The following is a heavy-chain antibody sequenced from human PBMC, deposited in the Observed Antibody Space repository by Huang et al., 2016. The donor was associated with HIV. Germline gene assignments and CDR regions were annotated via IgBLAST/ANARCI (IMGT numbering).Heavy chain of an antibody. Sequence: QVRLEQWGEGVVKPSDTLSLPCAVYGASFTTYFCSWIRQSPVKVLQWIGEIKPVGPLNYNPFFQRRVIMSGDTRKNQFSLSLRDMTAADAAIYYCARLPTPSYYDTWSLSPVEEDFFYFNMDLWGRGTPVIVSS. CDR2: IKPVGPL. V-gene: IGHV4-34*02. CDR1: GASFTTYF. J-gene: IGHJ6*03. CDR3: ARLPTPSYYDTWSLSPVEEDFFYFNMDL. D-gene: IGHD3-3*01.